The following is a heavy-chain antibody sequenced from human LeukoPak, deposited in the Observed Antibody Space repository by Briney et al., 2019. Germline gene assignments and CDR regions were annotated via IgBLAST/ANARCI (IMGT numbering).Heavy chain of an antibody. CDR2: INTNTGNP. V-gene: IGHV7-4-1*02. Sequence: GASVKVSCKASGYTFTGYAVNWVRQAPGQGLEWMGWINTNTGNPTYAQAFTGQFVFSLDTSVNTAYLQISSLKAEDTAVYYCARAQQWWLLDYWGQGTLVTVSS. D-gene: IGHD5-12*01. CDR3: ARAQQWWLLDY. CDR1: GYTFTGYA. J-gene: IGHJ4*02.